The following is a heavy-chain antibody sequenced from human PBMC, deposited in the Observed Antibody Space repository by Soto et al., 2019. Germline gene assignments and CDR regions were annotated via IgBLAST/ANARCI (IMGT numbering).Heavy chain of an antibody. CDR2: ISYDGSNK. CDR1: GFTFSSYA. V-gene: IGHV3-30-3*01. CDR3: ARGHITMIVVVITREFDY. Sequence: VQLVESGGGVVQPGRSLRLSCAASGFTFSSYAMHWVRQAPGKGLEWVAVISYDGSNKYYADSVKGRFTISRDNSKNTLYLQMNSLRAEDTAVYYCARGHITMIVVVITREFDYWGQGTLVTVSS. J-gene: IGHJ4*02. D-gene: IGHD3-22*01.